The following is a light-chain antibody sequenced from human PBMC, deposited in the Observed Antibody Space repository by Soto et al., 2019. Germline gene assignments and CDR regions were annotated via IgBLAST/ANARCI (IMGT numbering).Light chain of an antibody. CDR3: CSYARSSTYV. V-gene: IGLV2-23*01. CDR2: EGF. CDR1: SSDVGSYNL. Sequence: QSVLTQPASVSGSPGQSITISCTGTSSDVGSYNLVSWYQQHPGKAPKLMICEGFKRPSGVSIRFSGSKSGNTASLTISGLQAEDEADYYCCSYARSSTYVFGTGTKVNVL. J-gene: IGLJ1*01.